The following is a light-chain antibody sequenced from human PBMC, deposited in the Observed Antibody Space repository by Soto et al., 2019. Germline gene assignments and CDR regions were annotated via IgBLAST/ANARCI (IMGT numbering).Light chain of an antibody. CDR2: STN. Sequence: QSVLTQPPSASGTPGQRVTISCSGSSSNIGGNTVNWYQQLPGTTPKLLIYSTNQRPSGVPDRFSGSKSGTSASLAISGLQSEYEADYYCATWDDSLNGVVFGGGTKVTVL. CDR1: SSNIGGNT. CDR3: ATWDDSLNGVV. J-gene: IGLJ2*01. V-gene: IGLV1-44*01.